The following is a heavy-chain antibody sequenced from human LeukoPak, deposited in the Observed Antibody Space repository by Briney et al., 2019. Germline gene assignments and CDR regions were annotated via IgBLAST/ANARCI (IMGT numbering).Heavy chain of an antibody. V-gene: IGHV3-23*01. D-gene: IGHD6-19*01. CDR2: ISGSDSGT. Sequence: GGSLRLSCAASGFTFSSYAMSWVRQAPGKGLEWVSAISGSDSGTYYAGSVKGRFTISRDNSKNTLYLQMNSLRTEDTAVYYCAKSAVAGTPWEYFQHWGQGTLVTVSS. J-gene: IGHJ1*01. CDR3: AKSAVAGTPWEYFQH. CDR1: GFTFSSYA.